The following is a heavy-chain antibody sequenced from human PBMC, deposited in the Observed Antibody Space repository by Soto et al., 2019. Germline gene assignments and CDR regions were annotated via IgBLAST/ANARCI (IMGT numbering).Heavy chain of an antibody. V-gene: IGHV3-9*01. J-gene: IGHJ6*02. Sequence: GGSLRLSCLASGFKFDDYAIHWVRQVAGKGLEWVSAINWSGEMIAYADSVKGRSTMSKDNAKNYGSLQINSRRPEDAALYYCARDRIGRFYAIDVWGQGTTVTVSS. CDR3: ARDRIGRFYAIDV. D-gene: IGHD2-15*01. CDR2: INWSGEMI. CDR1: GFKFDDYA.